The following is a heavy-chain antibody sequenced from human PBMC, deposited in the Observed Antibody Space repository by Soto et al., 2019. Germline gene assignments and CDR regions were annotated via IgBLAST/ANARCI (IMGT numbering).Heavy chain of an antibody. CDR1: GYTFTNYY. D-gene: IGHD3-16*02. Sequence: ASVKVSCKASGYTFTNYYMHWVRQAPGQGIEWMGIINPSSSSTTYAQKFQGRVTMTRDTSTSTVYMELSSLRSEDTAVYYCANAEHPRRSIGFDYWGQGTLVTVSS. CDR2: INPSSSST. CDR3: ANAEHPRRSIGFDY. J-gene: IGHJ4*02. V-gene: IGHV1-46*01.